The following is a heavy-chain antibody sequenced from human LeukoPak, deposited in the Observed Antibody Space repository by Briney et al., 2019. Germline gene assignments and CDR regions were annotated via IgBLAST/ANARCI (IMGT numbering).Heavy chain of an antibody. Sequence: GASVKVSCKASGYTFTSYGISWVRQAPGQGLEWMGWINPNSGGTNYAQKFQGRVTMTRDTSISTAYMELSRLRSDDTAVYYCARGSYYYYYYMDVWGKGTTVTISS. CDR1: GYTFTSYG. V-gene: IGHV1-2*02. CDR2: INPNSGGT. CDR3: ARGSYYYYYYMDV. J-gene: IGHJ6*03. D-gene: IGHD1-26*01.